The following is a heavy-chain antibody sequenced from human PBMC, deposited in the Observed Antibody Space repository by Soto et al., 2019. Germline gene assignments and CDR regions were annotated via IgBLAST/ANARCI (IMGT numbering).Heavy chain of an antibody. V-gene: IGHV1-2*02. J-gene: IGHJ4*02. Sequence: EASVKVSCKASGYTFTGHYIHWVRQAPGQGPEWMGEIGPASGDTRYAQKFQGRVTMTRDTSITTVYMELNNLGPDDTAVYYCGRGRSGQLVVFYWGQGTPVTVSS. CDR1: GYTFTGHY. CDR2: IGPASGDT. CDR3: GRGRSGQLVVFY. D-gene: IGHD3-10*01.